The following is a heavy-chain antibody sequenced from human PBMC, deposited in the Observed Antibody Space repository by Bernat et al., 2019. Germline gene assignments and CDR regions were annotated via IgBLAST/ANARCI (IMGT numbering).Heavy chain of an antibody. D-gene: IGHD3-22*01. J-gene: IGHJ1*01. Sequence: QVQLQESGPGLVKPSETLSLTCVVSGYSIRSGYYWAWIRQPPGKGLEWIGTMYLSGNTYYNPSLKSRVTMSVDTSKNQFSLKLSSVTAADAAVYYCAREDYDSSGYYASACFQHWGQGNLVAVSS. CDR1: GYSIRSGYY. CDR2: MYLSGNT. V-gene: IGHV4-38-2*02. CDR3: AREDYDSSGYYASACFQH.